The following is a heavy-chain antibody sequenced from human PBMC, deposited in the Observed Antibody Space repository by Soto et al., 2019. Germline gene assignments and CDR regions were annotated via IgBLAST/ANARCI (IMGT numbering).Heavy chain of an antibody. CDR3: ARGRTIFGVVKRYYYGMDV. D-gene: IGHD3-3*01. CDR1: DDSINSDKYY. CDR2: IYHSGNA. J-gene: IGHJ6*02. V-gene: IGHV4-39*07. Sequence: SETLSLTCSVSDDSINSDKYYWGWIRQPPGKGLEWIGNIYHSGNAYYNPSLQTRVTISVDTSKSQFSLKLSSVTAADTAVYYCARGRTIFGVVKRYYYGMDVWGQGTTVTVSS.